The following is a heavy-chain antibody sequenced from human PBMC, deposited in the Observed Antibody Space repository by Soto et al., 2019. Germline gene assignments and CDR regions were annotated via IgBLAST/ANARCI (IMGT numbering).Heavy chain of an antibody. CDR3: AKVPAGLWFGESYFDY. V-gene: IGHV3-23*01. Sequence: PGGSLRLSCAASGFTFSSYAMSWVRQAPGKGLEWVSAISGSGGSTYYADSVKGRFTISRDNSKNTLYLQMNSLRAEDTAVYYCAKVPAGLWFGESYFDYWGQGTLVTAPQ. CDR2: ISGSGGST. D-gene: IGHD3-10*01. J-gene: IGHJ4*02. CDR1: GFTFSSYA.